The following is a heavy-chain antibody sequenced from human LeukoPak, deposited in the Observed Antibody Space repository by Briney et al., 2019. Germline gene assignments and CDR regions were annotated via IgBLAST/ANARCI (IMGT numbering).Heavy chain of an antibody. CDR2: LYYTGTT. J-gene: IGHJ5*02. D-gene: IGHD6-13*01. Sequence: PSETLSLTCTVSGGSISSSSHSWGWIRQPPGKGLEWTGSLYYTGTTYYNPSLKSRVTISVDTSKNQFSLKLNSVTAADTAVYYCAQSLGSSNWIGNWFDPWGQGTLVTVSS. V-gene: IGHV4-39*01. CDR3: AQSLGSSNWIGNWFDP. CDR1: GGSISSSSHS.